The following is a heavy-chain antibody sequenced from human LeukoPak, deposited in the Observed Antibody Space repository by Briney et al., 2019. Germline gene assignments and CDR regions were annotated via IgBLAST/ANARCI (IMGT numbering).Heavy chain of an antibody. Sequence: ASVKVSCKASGYTFTSYYMHWVRQAPGQGLEWMGIINPSGGSTSYAQKFRGRVTMTRDTSTSTVYMELSSLRSEDTAVYYCARAADILTGYYKGLYYYGMDVWGQGTTVTVSS. CDR2: INPSGGST. V-gene: IGHV1-46*01. D-gene: IGHD3-9*01. J-gene: IGHJ6*02. CDR3: ARAADILTGYYKGLYYYGMDV. CDR1: GYTFTSYY.